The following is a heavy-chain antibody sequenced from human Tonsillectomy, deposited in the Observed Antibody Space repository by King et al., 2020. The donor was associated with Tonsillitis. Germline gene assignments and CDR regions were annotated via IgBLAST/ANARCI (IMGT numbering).Heavy chain of an antibody. CDR3: TGDGIVVVPAAYLDS. CDR1: GFTFGDYG. J-gene: IGHJ4*02. V-gene: IGHV3-49*05. Sequence: VQLVESGGGLVKPGRSLRLSCTASGFTFGDYGMSWFRQAPGKGLEWVGFIRSKAYGGTTEYAASVKGRFSISRDDSKSIAYLQMNNLKTEDTAVYYCTGDGIVVVPAAYLDSWGQGPLVTVSS. D-gene: IGHD2-2*01. CDR2: IRSKAYGGTT.